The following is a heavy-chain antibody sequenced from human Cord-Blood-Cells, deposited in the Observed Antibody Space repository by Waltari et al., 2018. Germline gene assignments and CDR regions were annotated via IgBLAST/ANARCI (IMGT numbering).Heavy chain of an antibody. D-gene: IGHD6-19*01. CDR1: GYTFTGYY. CDR2: INPNSGGT. Sequence: QVQLVQSGAEVKKPGASVKVSCKASGYTFTGYYMHWVRQAPGQGLEWMGWINPNSGGTNYAQKFQGRVTRTRDTSISTAYMELGRLRSDDTAVYYCARLYSSGWYGRYAFDIWGQGTMVTVSS. V-gene: IGHV1-2*02. CDR3: ARLYSSGWYGRYAFDI. J-gene: IGHJ3*02.